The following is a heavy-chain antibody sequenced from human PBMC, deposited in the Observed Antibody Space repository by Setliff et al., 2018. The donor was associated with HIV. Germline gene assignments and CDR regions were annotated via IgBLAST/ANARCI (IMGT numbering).Heavy chain of an antibody. D-gene: IGHD3-22*01. CDR3: ARARTPYYYDSSAYYFNYYYMDV. J-gene: IGHJ6*03. Sequence: PSETLSLTCTVSGGSISSHYWSWIRQPPGKGLEWIGHIYTSGSTNYNPSLKSRVTMSVGTSKNQFSLKLSSVTAADTAVYYCARARTPYYYDSSAYYFNYYYMDVWGKGTTVTVS. V-gene: IGHV4-4*08. CDR2: IYTSGST. CDR1: GGSISSHY.